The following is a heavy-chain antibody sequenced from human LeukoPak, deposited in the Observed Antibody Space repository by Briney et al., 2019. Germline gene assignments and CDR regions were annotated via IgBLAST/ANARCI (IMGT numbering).Heavy chain of an antibody. CDR1: GYTFTSYG. CDR2: ISAYNGNT. D-gene: IGHD6-19*01. Sequence: GASVKVSCKASGYTFTSYGISWVRQSPGQGLEWMGWISAYNGNTNYAQKLQGRVTMTTDTSTSTAYMELRSLRSDDTAVYYCAIGVMRSSGWYRGIDYWGQGTLVTVSS. J-gene: IGHJ4*02. V-gene: IGHV1-18*01. CDR3: AIGVMRSSGWYRGIDY.